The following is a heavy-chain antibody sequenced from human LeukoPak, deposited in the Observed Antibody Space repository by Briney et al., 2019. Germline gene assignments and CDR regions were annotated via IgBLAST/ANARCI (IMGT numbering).Heavy chain of an antibody. D-gene: IGHD3-10*01. CDR2: IDHSGST. CDR3: ARGSTGRGSGSSYSN. Sequence: SETLSLTCAVYGGSFSGYYWSWIRQPPGKGLEWIGEIDHSGSTNYNPSLKSRVTISVDTSKNQFSLKLSSVTAADTAVYYCARGSTGRGSGSSYSNWGQGTLVTVSS. V-gene: IGHV4-34*01. CDR1: GGSFSGYY. J-gene: IGHJ4*02.